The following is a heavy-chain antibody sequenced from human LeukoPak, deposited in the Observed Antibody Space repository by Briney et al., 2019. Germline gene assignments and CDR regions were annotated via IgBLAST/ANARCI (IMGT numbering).Heavy chain of an antibody. CDR3: AREAGGNEVFDY. V-gene: IGHV4-4*07. CDR2: IYTSGST. CDR1: GGSTSSYY. D-gene: IGHD4-23*01. Sequence: SETLSLTCTVSGGSTSSYYWSWIRQPAGKGLEWIGRIYTSGSTNYNPSLKSRVTISVDKSKNQFSLKLSSVTAADTAVYYCAREAGGNEVFDYWGQGTLVTVSS. J-gene: IGHJ4*02.